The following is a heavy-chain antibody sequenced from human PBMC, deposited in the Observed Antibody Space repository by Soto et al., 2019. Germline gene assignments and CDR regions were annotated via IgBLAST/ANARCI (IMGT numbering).Heavy chain of an antibody. CDR2: IIPFFDTA. V-gene: IGHV1-69*12. Sequence: QVQLVQSGAEVKKPGSSVKVSCKASGDTFSSYAISWVRQAPGQGLEWMGGIIPFFDTANYAQQFQGRGTITADESTSTAYMELSSLRSEDTAVYYCARHDCISSSCYYYYYYVMDVWGQGTTVTVSS. J-gene: IGHJ6*02. D-gene: IGHD2-2*01. CDR3: ARHDCISSSCYYYYYYVMDV. CDR1: GDTFSSYA.